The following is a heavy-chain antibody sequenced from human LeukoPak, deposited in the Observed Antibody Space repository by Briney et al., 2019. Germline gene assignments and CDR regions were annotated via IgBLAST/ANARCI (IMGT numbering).Heavy chain of an antibody. CDR1: GGSISSYY. CDR3: TRASWFGELLRSFDI. Sequence: SETLSLTCTVSGGSISSYYWSWIRQPPGKGLEWIGEIHHSGSSGSTNYNPSLKSRATVSVDKSTNQFSLRLNSVTAADTAVYYCTRASWFGELLRSFDIWGQGTMVTVSS. V-gene: IGHV4-59*12. CDR2: IHHSGSSGST. J-gene: IGHJ3*02. D-gene: IGHD3-10*01.